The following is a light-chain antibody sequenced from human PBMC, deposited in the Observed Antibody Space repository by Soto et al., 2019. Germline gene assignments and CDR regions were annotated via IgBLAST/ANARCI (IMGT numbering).Light chain of an antibody. J-gene: IGKJ1*01. Sequence: DIQMTQSPSTLSASVGDRVTITCRASKNINSCVAWYQQKPGKAPHLLIYAATSLERGVPTSVSSSGSGTEFTLTISSLQPDDVATYYCQPYNTSWTFGPGAQVDI. CDR3: QPYNTSWT. CDR2: AAT. CDR1: KNINSC. V-gene: IGKV1-5*01.